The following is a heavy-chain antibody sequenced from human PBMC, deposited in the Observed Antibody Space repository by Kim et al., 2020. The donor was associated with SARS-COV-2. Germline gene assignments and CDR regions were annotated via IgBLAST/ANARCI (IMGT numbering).Heavy chain of an antibody. Sequence: SETLSLTCTVSGGSISSYYWSWIRQPPGKGLEWIGYIYYSGSTNYNPSLKSRVTISVDTSKNQFSLKLSSVTAAYTAVYYCARGLNYYDSSGYYADYWGQGTLVTVSS. D-gene: IGHD3-22*01. CDR3: ARGLNYYDSSGYYADY. CDR2: IYYSGST. CDR1: GGSISSYY. V-gene: IGHV4-59*01. J-gene: IGHJ4*02.